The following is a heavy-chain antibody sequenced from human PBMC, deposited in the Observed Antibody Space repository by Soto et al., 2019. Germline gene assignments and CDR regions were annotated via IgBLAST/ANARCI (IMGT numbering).Heavy chain of an antibody. V-gene: IGHV3-11*01. CDR2: ISSSGSTI. CDR1: GFTFSDYY. Sequence: GGSLRLSCAASGFTFSDYYMSWIRQAPGKGLEWVSYISSSGSTIYYADSVKGRFTISRDNAKNSLYLQMNSLRAEDTAVYYCARESFSSSSPSGWLDPWGQGTLVTVSS. J-gene: IGHJ5*02. D-gene: IGHD6-13*01. CDR3: ARESFSSSSPSGWLDP.